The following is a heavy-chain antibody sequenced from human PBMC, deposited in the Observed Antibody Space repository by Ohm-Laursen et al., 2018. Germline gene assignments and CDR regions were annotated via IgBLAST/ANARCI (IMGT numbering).Heavy chain of an antibody. D-gene: IGHD3-16*01. V-gene: IGHV3-74*01. J-gene: IGHJ6*02. CDR1: GFTFSSYW. Sequence: SLRLSCAASGFTFSSYWMHWVRQAPGKGLVWVSHINSDGSRTSYADSVKGRFTISRDNSKNTLYLQMNSLRAEDTAVYYCAKGRVWDDYVGQVWGQGTTVTVSS. CDR2: INSDGSRT. CDR3: AKGRVWDDYVGQV.